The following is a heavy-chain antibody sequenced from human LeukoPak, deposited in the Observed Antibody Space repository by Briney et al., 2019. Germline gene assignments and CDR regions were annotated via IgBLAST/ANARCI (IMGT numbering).Heavy chain of an antibody. D-gene: IGHD6-13*01. CDR2: ISSSSSTI. J-gene: IGHJ5*02. V-gene: IGHV3-48*04. CDR1: GFTFSSYS. Sequence: SGGSLRLSCAASGFTFSSYSMNWVRQAPGKGLEWVSYISSSSSTIYYADSVKGRFTISRDNAKNSLYLQMNSLRAEDTAVYYCARVTNSSRGGFDPWGQGTLVTVSS. CDR3: ARVTNSSRGGFDP.